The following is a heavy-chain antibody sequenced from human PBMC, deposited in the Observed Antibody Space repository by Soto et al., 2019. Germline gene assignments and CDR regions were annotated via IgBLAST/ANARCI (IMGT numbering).Heavy chain of an antibody. V-gene: IGHV4-30-4*02. D-gene: IGHD2-21*02. J-gene: IGHJ3*02. CDR3: ASVVVVTAIPNIDAFDI. CDR1: GCPIMNGNSL. CDR2: IYYGWSA. Sequence: SDTLSLTYTVSGCPIMNGNSLRTWIPHPPGKGLEWIGYIYYGWSAYYNPSLKSRVAISVDMSKNQFSLRLDSVTAAFTALYYCASVVVVTAIPNIDAFDIWGQGTMVS.